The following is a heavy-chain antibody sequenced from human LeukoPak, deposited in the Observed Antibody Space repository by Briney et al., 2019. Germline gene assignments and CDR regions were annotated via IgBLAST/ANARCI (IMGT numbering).Heavy chain of an antibody. V-gene: IGHV3-23*01. Sequence: GGSLRLSCAASGFTFSNYVMTWVRQAPGKGLEWVSTISGSAETTYYADSVKGRFTISRDNSKNTLYLQMNSLKAEDTAVYYCAAFSGSGTYFIDYWGQGTLVSVSS. CDR3: AAFSGSGTYFIDY. J-gene: IGHJ4*02. CDR2: ISGSAETT. D-gene: IGHD3-10*01. CDR1: GFTFSNYV.